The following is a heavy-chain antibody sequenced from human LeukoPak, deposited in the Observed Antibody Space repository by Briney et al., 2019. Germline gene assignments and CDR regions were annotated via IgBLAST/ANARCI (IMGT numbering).Heavy chain of an antibody. J-gene: IGHJ6*02. CDR2: ISYDESDK. CDR1: GFTFSNYC. Sequence: GGFLRLSCAASGFTFSNYCMHWVRQAAGKGLEWGAVISYDESDKYYADSVMGRFTISRDNSKNTLYLQMNSPRPEDTAVYYCAKGVVAATNAAYYGMDVWGQGTTVTVSS. V-gene: IGHV3-30*18. D-gene: IGHD2-15*01. CDR3: AKGVVAATNAAYYGMDV.